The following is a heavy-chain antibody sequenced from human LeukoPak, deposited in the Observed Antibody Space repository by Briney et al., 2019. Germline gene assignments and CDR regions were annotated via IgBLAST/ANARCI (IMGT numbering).Heavy chain of an antibody. V-gene: IGHV4-59*01. Sequence: PSATLSLTCTVAGASTSSYYWSWSRQPPGKGLGLIGYIYYRGSTNYNPSLKSRVTISVDTSKNQFSLKLTSVTAADTAVYYCASSATNNWLDYWGQGTLVTVSS. CDR2: IYYRGST. CDR3: ASSATNNWLDY. D-gene: IGHD6-25*01. CDR1: GASTSSYY. J-gene: IGHJ5*01.